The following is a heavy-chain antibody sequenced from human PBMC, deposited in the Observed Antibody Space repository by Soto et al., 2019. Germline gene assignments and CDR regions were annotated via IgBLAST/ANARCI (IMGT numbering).Heavy chain of an antibody. CDR1: GGSITSSSHF. CDR2: IYFTGNT. D-gene: IGHD6-25*01. J-gene: IGHJ5*02. Sequence: SETLSLTCSASGGSITSSSHFWGWVRQPPGKGLEWIGTIYFTGNTYYTPSLKSRLTMSIDTSKNEFSLRLNSVTAADTAVYYCAGQTFTIAAASYGSSNRFAPRGPGTLVTVSS. CDR3: AGQTFTIAAASYGSSNRFAP. V-gene: IGHV4-39*01.